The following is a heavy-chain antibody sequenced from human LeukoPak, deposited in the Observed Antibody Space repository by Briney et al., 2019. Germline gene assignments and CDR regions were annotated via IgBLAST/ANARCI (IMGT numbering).Heavy chain of an antibody. CDR3: ARGVAARGFLYYYYYMDV. CDR2: MNPNSGNT. Sequence: ASVKVSCKASGYTFTSYDINWVRQATGQGLEWMGWMNPNSGNTGYAQKFQGRVTMTRNTSISTAYMELSSLRSEDTAVYYCARGVAARGFLYYYYYMDVWGKGTTVTVSS. J-gene: IGHJ6*03. V-gene: IGHV1-8*01. D-gene: IGHD6-6*01. CDR1: GYTFTSYD.